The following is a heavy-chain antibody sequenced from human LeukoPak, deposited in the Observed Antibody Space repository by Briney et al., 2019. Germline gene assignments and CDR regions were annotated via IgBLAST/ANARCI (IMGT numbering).Heavy chain of an antibody. J-gene: IGHJ4*02. CDR1: GYSFTSYW. D-gene: IGHD5-18*01. Sequence: GESLQISCKDSGYSFTSYWIGWVRQMPGKGLEWMGSIYPGDSDTRYSPSFQGQVTISADKSINTAYLQWSSLKASDTAIYYCARRGEAMDPFDYWGQGTLVTVSS. CDR3: ARRGEAMDPFDY. CDR2: IYPGDSDT. V-gene: IGHV5-51*01.